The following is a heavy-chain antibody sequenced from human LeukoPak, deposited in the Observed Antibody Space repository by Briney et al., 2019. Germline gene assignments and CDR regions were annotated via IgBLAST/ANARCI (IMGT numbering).Heavy chain of an antibody. CDR3: ARGVGSGYTDD. J-gene: IGHJ4*02. CDR1: GDSMSTYY. V-gene: IGHV4-59*01. CDR2: IYNSGST. Sequence: SETLSLTCTVSGDSMSTYYWTWIRQPPGKGLEWIGYIYNSGSTDYNPSLKSRVTISVDTSKNQFSLKLTSVTAADTAVYYCARGVGSGYTDDWGQGTLVTVSS. D-gene: IGHD3-22*01.